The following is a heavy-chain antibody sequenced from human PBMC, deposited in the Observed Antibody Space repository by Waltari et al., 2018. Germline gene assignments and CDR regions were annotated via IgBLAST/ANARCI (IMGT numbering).Heavy chain of an antibody. D-gene: IGHD3-16*01. CDR3: AREEIEKWGTWFDP. CDR2: TYTSGST. J-gene: IGHJ5*02. V-gene: IGHV4-4*07. Sequence: QVQLQESGPGLVKPSETLPLTCTVSGGSISNYYWSWIRQPAGKGLEWIGRTYTSGSTAYNPSLKSRVTMSLDTSKNQFSLKMTSVTAADTAVYYCAREEIEKWGTWFDPWGQGILVTVSS. CDR1: GGSISNYY.